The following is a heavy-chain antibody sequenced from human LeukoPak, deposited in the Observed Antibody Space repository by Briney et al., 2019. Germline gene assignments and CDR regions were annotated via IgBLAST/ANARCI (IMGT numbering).Heavy chain of an antibody. CDR2: ISYDGSNK. J-gene: IGHJ6*02. Sequence: PGRSLRLSCAASGFTFSSYAMHWVRQAPGKGLEWVAVISYDGSNKYYADSVKGRFTISRDNSKNTLYPQMNSLRAEDTAVYYCAGELDYYGMDVWGQGTTVTVSS. CDR3: AGELDYYGMDV. CDR1: GFTFSSYA. D-gene: IGHD1-1*01. V-gene: IGHV3-30-3*01.